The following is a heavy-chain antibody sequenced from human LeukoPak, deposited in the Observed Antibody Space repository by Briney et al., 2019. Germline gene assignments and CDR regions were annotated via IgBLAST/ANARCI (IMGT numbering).Heavy chain of an antibody. CDR3: ARQGTAGYSSTWSDY. CDR1: GCSISSYY. Sequence: SETLSLTCTVSGCSISSYYWSWIRQPPGKGLEWIGYIYDSGSTNYNPSLKSRVTISVDTSKNQFSLKLTSVTAADTAVYYCARQGTAGYSSTWSDYWLQGTLVTVSS. J-gene: IGHJ4*02. D-gene: IGHD6-13*01. V-gene: IGHV4-59*01. CDR2: IYDSGST.